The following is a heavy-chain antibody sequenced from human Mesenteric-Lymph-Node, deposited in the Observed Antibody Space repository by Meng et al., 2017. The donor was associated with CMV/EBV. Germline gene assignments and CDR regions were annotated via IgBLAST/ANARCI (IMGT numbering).Heavy chain of an antibody. D-gene: IGHD2-21*01. Sequence: GESLKISCAASGFTFSSYDMSWVRQAPGKGLEWVSVIYSGGSSTYYADSVKGRFTISRDNSKNTLYLQMNSLRAEDTAVYYCAKSGCGGDCYSLFDYWGQGTLVTVSS. CDR1: GFTFSSYD. CDR2: IYSGGSST. V-gene: IGHV3-23*03. CDR3: AKSGCGGDCYSLFDY. J-gene: IGHJ4*02.